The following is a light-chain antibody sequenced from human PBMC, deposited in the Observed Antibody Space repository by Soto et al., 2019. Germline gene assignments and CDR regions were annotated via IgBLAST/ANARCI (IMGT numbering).Light chain of an antibody. J-gene: IGLJ1*01. CDR3: SSYTNIHTSACV. CDR2: EVT. V-gene: IGLV2-14*01. Sequence: QSALTQPDSVSGSPGQSITISCTGTSGDIGSYNRVSWYQQHPGKAPKLIIYEVTDRPSGVSNRFSGSKSGNTASLTISGLQAEDEAEYYCSSYTNIHTSACVFGTGPNVTVL. CDR1: SGDIGSYNR.